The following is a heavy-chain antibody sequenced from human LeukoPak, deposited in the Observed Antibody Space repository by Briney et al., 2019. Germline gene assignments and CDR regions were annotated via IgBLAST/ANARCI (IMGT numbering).Heavy chain of an antibody. D-gene: IGHD4-17*01. CDR2: IKSKTDGGTT. J-gene: IGHJ4*02. V-gene: IGHV3-15*07. CDR1: GFTFSNAW. CDR3: ARDRALKWTTVSQYYFDY. Sequence: GGSLRLSCAASGFTFSNAWMNWVRQAPGKGLEWVGRIKSKTDGGTTDYAAPVKGRFTISRDDSKNTLYLQMNSLKTEDTAVYYCARDRALKWTTVSQYYFDYWGQGTLVTVSS.